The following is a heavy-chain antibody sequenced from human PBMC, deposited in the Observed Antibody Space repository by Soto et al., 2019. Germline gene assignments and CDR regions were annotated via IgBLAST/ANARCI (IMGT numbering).Heavy chain of an antibody. Sequence: QVQLVQSGAEVKEPGSSVKVSGKASGGTFANFIMNWVRQTPGQGLEWMGGIVPMFGTATYAEKFKGRVTISATESTSTAYMELTSLRSEDTAVYYCARNGTYSSSLSQYSGMDVWGQGTTVTVS. CDR3: ARNGTYSSSLSQYSGMDV. CDR1: GGTFANFI. CDR2: IVPMFGTA. D-gene: IGHD6-6*01. V-gene: IGHV1-69*01. J-gene: IGHJ6*02.